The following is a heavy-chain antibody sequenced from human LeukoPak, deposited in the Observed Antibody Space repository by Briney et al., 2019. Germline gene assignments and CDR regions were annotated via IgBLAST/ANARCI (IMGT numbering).Heavy chain of an antibody. CDR3: ARGRAPPYYYGSGSYQGGWFDP. V-gene: IGHV3-48*04. CDR2: ISSSGSTI. D-gene: IGHD3-10*01. CDR1: GFTFSSHA. J-gene: IGHJ5*02. Sequence: GSLRLSCTPSGFTFSSHAMSWVRQAPGKGLEWVSYISSSGSTIYYADSVKGRFTISRDNAKNSLYLQMNSLRAEDTAVYYCARGRAPPYYYGSGSYQGGWFDPWGQGTLVTVSS.